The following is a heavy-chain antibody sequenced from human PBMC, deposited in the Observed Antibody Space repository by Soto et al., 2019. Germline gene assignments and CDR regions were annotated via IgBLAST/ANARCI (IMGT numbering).Heavy chain of an antibody. CDR3: ARELEQGVGATYAFDI. J-gene: IGHJ3*02. CDR2: INAGNGNT. Sequence: ASVKVSCKASGYTLTSYAMHWVRQAPGQRPEWMGWINAGNGNTKYSQKFQGRVTITRDTSASTAYMELSSLRSEDTAVYYCARELEQGVGATYAFDIWGQGKMVTVSS. D-gene: IGHD1-26*01. CDR1: GYTLTSYA. V-gene: IGHV1-3*01.